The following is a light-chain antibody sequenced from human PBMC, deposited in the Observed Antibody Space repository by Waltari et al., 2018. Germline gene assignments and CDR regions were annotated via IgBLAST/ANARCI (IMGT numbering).Light chain of an antibody. CDR3: QNYNSAPFT. CDR2: AAS. CDR1: QSISSY. Sequence: GDRVTITCRASQSISSYLNWYQQKPGKAPKLLIYAASSLQSGVPSRFSGSGSGTDFTLTISSLQPEDAATYYCQNYNSAPFTFGPGTRVDIK. J-gene: IGKJ3*01. V-gene: IGKV1-39*01.